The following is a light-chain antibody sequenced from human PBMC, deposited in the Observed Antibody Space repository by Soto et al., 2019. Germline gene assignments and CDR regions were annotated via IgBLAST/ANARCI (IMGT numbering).Light chain of an antibody. Sequence: DIQMTQSPSTLSASVGDRVTITCRASQNINNWLAWYQQKPGRVPKLLIYKASGLQSGVPSRFSGSGSGTEITLTISSLQPDDFATYYCQQYNTFSTFGRGTKVDIK. CDR1: QNINNW. CDR2: KAS. J-gene: IGKJ1*01. V-gene: IGKV1-5*03. CDR3: QQYNTFST.